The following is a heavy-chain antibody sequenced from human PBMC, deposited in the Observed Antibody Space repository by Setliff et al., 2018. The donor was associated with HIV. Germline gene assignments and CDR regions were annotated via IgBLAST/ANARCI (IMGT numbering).Heavy chain of an antibody. CDR3: ARCITSVGTRWFDP. CDR1: GDSINRGSYY. Sequence: SETLSLTCTVSGDSINRGSYYWTWIRQPAGKGLEWIGHIYSSGTTNHNPSLKNRVTISVDTSTSQFSLKLRSVTAADTAVYYCARCITSVGTRWFDPWGQGTLVTVSS. V-gene: IGHV4-61*09. CDR2: IYSSGTT. J-gene: IGHJ5*02.